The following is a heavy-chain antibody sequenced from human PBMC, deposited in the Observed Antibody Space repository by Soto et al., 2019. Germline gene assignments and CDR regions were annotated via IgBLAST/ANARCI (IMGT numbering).Heavy chain of an antibody. Sequence: GGSLRLSCAASGFTFSSYWMHWVRQAPGKGLVWVSRINSDGSSTSYADSVKGRFTISRDNAKNTLYLQMNSLRAEDTAVYYCANLQSSAGPYYMDVWGKGTTVTAP. J-gene: IGHJ6*03. V-gene: IGHV3-74*01. D-gene: IGHD3-22*01. CDR2: INSDGSST. CDR1: GFTFSSYW. CDR3: ANLQSSAGPYYMDV.